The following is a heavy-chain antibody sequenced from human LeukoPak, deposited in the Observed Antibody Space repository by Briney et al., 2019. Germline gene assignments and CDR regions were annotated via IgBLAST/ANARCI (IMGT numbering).Heavy chain of an antibody. D-gene: IGHD5-18*01. V-gene: IGHV4-34*01. CDR3: ARVRRHSYGYRMRDDYYYYMDV. CDR1: GGSISSYY. J-gene: IGHJ6*03. Sequence: PSETLSLTCTVSGGSISSYYWSWIRRPPGKGLEWIGQISHRGYTDYNPSLKSRVTISVATSKNQFSLQVSSVTAADTAMYYCARVRRHSYGYRMRDDYYYYMDVWGKGTTVTVSS. CDR2: ISHRGYT.